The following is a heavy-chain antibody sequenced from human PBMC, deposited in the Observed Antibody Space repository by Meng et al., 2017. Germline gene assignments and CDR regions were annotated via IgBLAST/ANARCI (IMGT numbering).Heavy chain of an antibody. CDR2: IYHSGST. CDR1: GGSISSSNW. V-gene: IGHV4-4*02. CDR3: ARWSIYCSGGSCYSFDY. Sequence: QVQLQESGPGLVKPSGTLSLTFAVSGGSISSSNWWSWVRQPPGKGLEWIGEIYHSGSTNYNPSLKSRVTISVDKSKNQFSLKLSSVTAADTAVYYCARWSIYCSGGSCYSFDYWGQGTLVTVSS. J-gene: IGHJ4*02. D-gene: IGHD2-15*01.